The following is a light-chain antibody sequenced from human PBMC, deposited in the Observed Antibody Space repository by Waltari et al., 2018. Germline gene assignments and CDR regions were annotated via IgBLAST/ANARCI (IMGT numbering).Light chain of an antibody. CDR1: QSVRGS. Sequence: EIVLTQSPGTLSLSPGERATLSCRASQSVRGSLAWYQQKAGQAPRLLIYGASSRATDIPDRFSGGGSGTDFSLTISRLEPEDFAVYYCQHYVRLPATFGQGTKVEI. CDR2: GAS. V-gene: IGKV3-20*01. CDR3: QHYVRLPAT. J-gene: IGKJ1*01.